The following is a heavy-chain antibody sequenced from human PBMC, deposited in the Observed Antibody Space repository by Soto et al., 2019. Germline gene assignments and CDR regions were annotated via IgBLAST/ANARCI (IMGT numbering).Heavy chain of an antibody. CDR3: ARDRVAVVTQGYAFDI. J-gene: IGHJ3*02. Sequence: GGSLRLSCTASGFTVCSYEMNWARQDPGKGLEWVSYISSSSSTIYYADSVKGRFTISRDNAKNSLYLQMNSLGDEDTAVYYCARDRVAVVTQGYAFDIWGQGTMVTVSS. CDR2: ISSSSSTI. V-gene: IGHV3-48*02. D-gene: IGHD2-21*01. CDR1: GFTVCSYE.